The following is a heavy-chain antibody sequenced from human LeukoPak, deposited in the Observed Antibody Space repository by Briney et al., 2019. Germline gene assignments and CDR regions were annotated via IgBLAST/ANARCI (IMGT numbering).Heavy chain of an antibody. V-gene: IGHV3-48*04. CDR3: ARDFGYYAGDY. CDR2: ISSSSTSI. Sequence: GGSLRLSCAASGFTFSTYSMNWVRQTPGKGLEWVSYISSSSTSIYYADSVKGRFTISRDNVKNSLYLQMNSLRAEDTAVYYCARDFGYYAGDYWGQGTLVTVSS. J-gene: IGHJ4*02. CDR1: GFTFSTYS. D-gene: IGHD3-10*01.